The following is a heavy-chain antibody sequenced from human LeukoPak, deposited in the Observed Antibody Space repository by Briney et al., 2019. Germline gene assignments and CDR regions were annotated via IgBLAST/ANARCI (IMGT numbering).Heavy chain of an antibody. CDR3: AKDALPAARVWFDP. J-gene: IGHJ5*02. D-gene: IGHD2-2*01. CDR1: GFTVSSNY. CDR2: IYSGGST. Sequence: GGSLRLSCAASGFTVSSNYMSWVRQAPGKGLEWVSIIYSGGSTYYADSVKGRFTISRDNSQNTLYLQMNSLRAEDTAVYYCAKDALPAARVWFDPWGQGTLVTVSS. V-gene: IGHV3-66*01.